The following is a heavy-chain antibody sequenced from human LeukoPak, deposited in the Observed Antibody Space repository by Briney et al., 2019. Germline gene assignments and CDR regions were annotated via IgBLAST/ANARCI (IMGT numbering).Heavy chain of an antibody. V-gene: IGHV5-51*01. CDR2: IYPGDSDT. J-gene: IGHJ4*02. CDR1: GYHFTSYW. D-gene: IGHD6-19*01. CDR3: ARLESSGWYSDY. Sequence: GGSLKISCQGSGYHFTSYWIGWVRPVPGKGLEWMGIIYPGDSDTIYSPSFQGQVTISADKSISTAYLQWSSLKASDTAMYYCARLESSGWYSDYWGQGTLVTVSS.